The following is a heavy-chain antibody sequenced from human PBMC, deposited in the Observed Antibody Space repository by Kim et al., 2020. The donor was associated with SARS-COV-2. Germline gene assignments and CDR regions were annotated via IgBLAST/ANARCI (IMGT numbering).Heavy chain of an antibody. CDR3: ARRLSAGIAVAGTPYYYGMDV. CDR2: INTNTGNP. V-gene: IGHV7-4-1*02. CDR1: GYTFTSYA. Sequence: ASVKVSCKASGYTFTSYAMNWVRQAPGQGLEWMGWINTNTGNPTYAQGFTGRFVFSLDTSVSTAYLQISSLKAEDTAVYYCARRLSAGIAVAGTPYYYGMDVWGQGTTVTVSS. D-gene: IGHD6-19*01. J-gene: IGHJ6*02.